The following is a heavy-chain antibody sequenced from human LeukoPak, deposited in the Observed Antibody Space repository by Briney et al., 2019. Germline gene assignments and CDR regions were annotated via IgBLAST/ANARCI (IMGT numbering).Heavy chain of an antibody. CDR3: ARQSISGSSLSYFDY. Sequence: SETLSLTCTVSGGSISSYYWSWIRQPPGKGLEWIGNIYDSGSTNYNPCLKSRVTISVDTSKNQCSLKLGSVTAADTAVYYCARQSISGSSLSYFDYWGQGTLVNVSS. V-gene: IGHV4-59*01. CDR2: IYDSGST. J-gene: IGHJ4*02. D-gene: IGHD3-22*01. CDR1: GGSISSYY.